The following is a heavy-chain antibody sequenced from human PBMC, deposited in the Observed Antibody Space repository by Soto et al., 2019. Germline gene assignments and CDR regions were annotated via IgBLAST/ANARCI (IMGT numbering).Heavy chain of an antibody. J-gene: IGHJ6*02. CDR2: IKQDGSEK. Sequence: GGSLRLSCAASGFTFSTYWMTWVRQAPGKGLEWVAYIKQDGSEKYYVDSVKGRFTISRDNPKSSLYLQMNNLRAEDTAVYYCARGHKGLEVWGQGTTVTVSS. CDR3: ARGHKGLEV. V-gene: IGHV3-7*01. CDR1: GFTFSTYW.